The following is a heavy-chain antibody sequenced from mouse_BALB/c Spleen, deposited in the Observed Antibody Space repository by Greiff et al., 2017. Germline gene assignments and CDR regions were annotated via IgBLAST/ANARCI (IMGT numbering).Heavy chain of an antibody. J-gene: IGHJ2*01. Sequence: EVQGVESGGGLVQPGGSLKLSCAASGFTFSSFGMHWVRQAPEKGLEWVAYISSGSSTIYYADTVKGRFTISRDNPKNTLFLQMTSLRSEDTAMYYCARDGPHFDYWGQGTTLTVSS. CDR3: ARDGPHFDY. V-gene: IGHV5-17*02. D-gene: IGHD1-2*01. CDR1: GFTFSSFG. CDR2: ISSGSSTI.